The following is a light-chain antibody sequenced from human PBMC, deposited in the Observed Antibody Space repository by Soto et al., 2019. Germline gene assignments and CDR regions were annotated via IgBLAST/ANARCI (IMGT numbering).Light chain of an antibody. CDR1: VLPKQF. Sequence: SYELTQPPSVSVSPGQTVRITCSGDVLPKQFVYWYQQKSGQAPVLVIYKDSDRPSGIPERFSGSTSGTTVTLTISAVQAEDEADYYCQSADSSDSFRVVFGGGTKLTVL. CDR3: QSADSSDSFRVV. V-gene: IGLV3-25*03. J-gene: IGLJ2*01. CDR2: KDS.